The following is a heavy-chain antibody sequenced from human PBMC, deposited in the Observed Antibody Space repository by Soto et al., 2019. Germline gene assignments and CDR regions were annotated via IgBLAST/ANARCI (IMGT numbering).Heavy chain of an antibody. V-gene: IGHV4-34*01. CDR2: INHSGST. CDR1: GVSFSGYY. J-gene: IGHJ1*01. D-gene: IGHD3-22*01. Sequence: QVQLQQWGAGLLKPSETLSLTCAVYGVSFSGYYWSWIRQPPGKGLEWIGEINHSGSTNYNPSLKSRVTISVDTSKNQFSLKLSSVTAADTAVYYCARATGGIVVVTHWGQGTLVTVSS. CDR3: ARATGGIVVVTH.